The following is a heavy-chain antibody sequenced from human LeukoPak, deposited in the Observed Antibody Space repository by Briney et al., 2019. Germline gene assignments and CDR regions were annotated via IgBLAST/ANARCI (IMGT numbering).Heavy chain of an antibody. CDR1: GGSIRSYY. V-gene: IGHV4-34*01. CDR2: INHSGST. Sequence: PSETLSLTCTVSGGSIRSYYWGWIRQPPGKGLEWIGEINHSGSTNYNPSLKSRVTISVDTSKNQFSLKLSSVTAADTAVYYCARSNWGIDYWGQGTLVTVSS. CDR3: ARSNWGIDY. J-gene: IGHJ4*02. D-gene: IGHD7-27*01.